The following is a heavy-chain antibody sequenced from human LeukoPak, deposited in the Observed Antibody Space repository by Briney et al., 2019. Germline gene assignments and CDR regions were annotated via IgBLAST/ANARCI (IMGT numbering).Heavy chain of an antibody. V-gene: IGHV3-74*01. CDR3: ARSIDIDY. Sequence: GGSLRLSCAASGFTFSAFWMHWVRQAPGKGLVWVSRINSDDSRTTYADSVKGRFTISRDNAKNTLYLQMNSLRAEDTAVYYCARSIDIDYWGQGTLVTVSS. CDR2: INSDDSRT. D-gene: IGHD2-21*01. J-gene: IGHJ4*02. CDR1: GFTFSAFW.